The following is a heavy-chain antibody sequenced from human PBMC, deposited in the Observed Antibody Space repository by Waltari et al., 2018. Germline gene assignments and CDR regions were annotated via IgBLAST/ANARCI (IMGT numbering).Heavy chain of an antibody. J-gene: IGHJ4*02. CDR1: GFTFSSYS. V-gene: IGHV3-48*04. Sequence: EVQLVESGGGLVQPGGSLRLSCAASGFTFSSYSMNWVRQAPGKWLEWVSYISSSSSTIYYADSVKGRFTISRDNAKNSLYLQMNSLRAEDTAVYYCARREIQRGDYWGQGTLVTVSS. CDR2: ISSSSSTI. CDR3: ARREIQRGDY.